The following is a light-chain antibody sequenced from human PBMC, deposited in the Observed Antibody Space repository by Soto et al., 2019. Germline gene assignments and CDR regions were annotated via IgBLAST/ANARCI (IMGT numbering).Light chain of an antibody. CDR1: QSVSSN. Sequence: EIVMTQSPATLSVSPGERATLSCRASQSVSSNLAWYQQKPGQAPRLLIYGASTRATGIPDRFSGSGSGTDFTLTISRLEPEDFAVYYCQQYDKWFSITFGQGTRLEIK. CDR2: GAS. J-gene: IGKJ5*01. V-gene: IGKV3-15*01. CDR3: QQYDKWFSIT.